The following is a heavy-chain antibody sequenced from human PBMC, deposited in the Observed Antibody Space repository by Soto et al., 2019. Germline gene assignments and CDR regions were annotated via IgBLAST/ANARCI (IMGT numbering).Heavy chain of an antibody. V-gene: IGHV4-39*01. CDR3: ATQEVGGSYVYTFDP. CDR2: IYYRGST. CDR1: GGSISSSNYY. J-gene: IGHJ5*02. Sequence: QLQLQESGPGLVKPSETLSLTCTVSGGSISSSNYYWGWIRQPPGKGLEWIGSIYYRGSTYYNPSLKSRVTISVDTSKNQFSLKLSSGTAADTAVYYCATQEVGGSYVYTFDPWGQGTLVTVSS. D-gene: IGHD1-26*01.